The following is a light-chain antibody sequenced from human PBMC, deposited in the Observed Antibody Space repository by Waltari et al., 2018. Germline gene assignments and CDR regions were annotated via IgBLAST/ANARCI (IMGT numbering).Light chain of an antibody. Sequence: EIVLTQSPGTLSLSPGERATLSCRASQTISSSYLAWYQQRPGQAHSLLIYGASSRATGISDRFSGSGSGTDFTLTISGLEPEDFAVYYCQQYAASVVTFGGGTKVEIK. V-gene: IGKV3-20*01. J-gene: IGKJ4*01. CDR1: QTISSSY. CDR3: QQYAASVVT. CDR2: GAS.